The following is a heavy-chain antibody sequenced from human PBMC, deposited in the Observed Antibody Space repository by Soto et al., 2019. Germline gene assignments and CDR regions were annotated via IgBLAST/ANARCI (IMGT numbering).Heavy chain of an antibody. V-gene: IGHV1-18*01. J-gene: IGHJ4*02. D-gene: IGHD3-10*01. CDR1: GYTFTSYG. CDR3: ARYTYYYGSGSYYAPERYFDY. CDR2: ISAYNGNT. Sequence: ASVKVSCKASGYTFTSYGISWVRQAPGQGLEWMGWISAYNGNTNYAQKLQGRVTMTTDTSTSTAYMELRSLRSDDTAVYYCARYTYYYGSGSYYAPERYFDYWGQGTLVPVSS.